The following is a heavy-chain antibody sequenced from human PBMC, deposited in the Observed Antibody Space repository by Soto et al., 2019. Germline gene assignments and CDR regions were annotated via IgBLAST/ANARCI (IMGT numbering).Heavy chain of an antibody. CDR1: GFTFSDYY. CDR2: ISSSSRYT. CDR3: ARDQAKVFGVVIRPDY. D-gene: IGHD3-3*01. Sequence: PVGSLRLAWAASGFTFSDYYMSWIRQAPGKGLEWVSYISSSSRYTNYADSVKGRFTISRDNAKKSLYLQMNSLRAEDTAVYYCARDQAKVFGVVIRPDYWGQGTLVTVSS. J-gene: IGHJ4*02. V-gene: IGHV3-11*06.